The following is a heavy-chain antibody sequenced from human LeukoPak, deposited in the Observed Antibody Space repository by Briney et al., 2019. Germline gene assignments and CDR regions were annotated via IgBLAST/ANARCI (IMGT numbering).Heavy chain of an antibody. V-gene: IGHV3-20*04. CDR2: INWSGGST. CDR3: ARAPITSPFYFDY. D-gene: IGHD2-2*01. Sequence: GGSLRLSCTASGFAFDEHGMSWVRQVPGKGLEWVSGINWSGGSTGYADPLRGRFTFSRDNAKNSLYLQMDSLRAEDTALYYCARAPITSPFYFDYWGQGTLVTVSS. CDR1: GFAFDEHG. J-gene: IGHJ4*02.